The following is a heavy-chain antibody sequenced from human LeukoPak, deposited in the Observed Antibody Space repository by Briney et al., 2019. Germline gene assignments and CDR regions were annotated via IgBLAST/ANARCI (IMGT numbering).Heavy chain of an antibody. CDR2: ISYDGSNK. D-gene: IGHD3-10*01. V-gene: IGHV3-30*18. CDR1: GFTFSSYG. CDR3: AKFGAAQDY. J-gene: IGHJ4*02. Sequence: GGSLRLSCAASGFTFSSYGMHWVRQAPGKGLEWVAVISYDGSNKYYADSVEGRFTISRDNSKNTLYLQMNSLRAEDTAVYYCAKFGAAQDYWGQGTLVTVSS.